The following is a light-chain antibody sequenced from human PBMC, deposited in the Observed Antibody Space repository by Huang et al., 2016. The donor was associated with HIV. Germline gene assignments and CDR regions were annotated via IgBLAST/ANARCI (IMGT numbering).Light chain of an antibody. J-gene: IGKJ2*01. Sequence: EIVMTQSPATLSVSPGERATLSCRASQRVASNLAWYQQKPGQSPRLLIYGAATSATGIPVRFSGSGSGTEFTLTISSLQSEDFAVYYCQQYNNWPPYTFGQGTKLEIK. V-gene: IGKV3-15*01. CDR3: QQYNNWPPYT. CDR2: GAA. CDR1: QRVASN.